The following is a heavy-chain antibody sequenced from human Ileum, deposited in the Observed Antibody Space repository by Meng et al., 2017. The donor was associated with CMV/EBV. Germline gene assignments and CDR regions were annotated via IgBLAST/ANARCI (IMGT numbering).Heavy chain of an antibody. CDR2: IHSDGSRT. J-gene: IGHJ4*02. Sequence: SGFTFSNYWMHWVRQTPGKGLVWVSRIHSDGSRTSYADSVKGRFTISRDNAKNTLYLQMNGLRAEDTAVYYCARSAAYYYDSSGYLRYWGQGTLVTVSS. CDR3: ARSAAYYYDSSGYLRY. V-gene: IGHV3-74*01. D-gene: IGHD3-22*01. CDR1: GFTFSNYW.